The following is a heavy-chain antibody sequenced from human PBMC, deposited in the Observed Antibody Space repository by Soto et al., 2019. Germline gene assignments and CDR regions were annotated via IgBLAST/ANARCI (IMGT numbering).Heavy chain of an antibody. J-gene: IGHJ4*02. CDR3: TTGYYDSSGCSYYFDY. CDR2: IKSKSDGGTT. D-gene: IGHD3-22*01. V-gene: IGHV3-15*07. CDR1: GFTFSNAW. Sequence: PGGSLRLSCAASGFTFSNAWMNWVRQAPGKGLEWVGRIKSKSDGGTTDYAAPVKGRFTISRDDSKNTLYLQMNSLKTEDTAVYYCTTGYYDSSGCSYYFDYWGQGTLVTVSS.